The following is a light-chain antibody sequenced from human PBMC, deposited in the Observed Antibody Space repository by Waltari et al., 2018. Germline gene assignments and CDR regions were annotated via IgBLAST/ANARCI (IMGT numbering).Light chain of an antibody. Sequence: QSALTQPASVSGSPGQSSTISCTGTSSDVGSSNRVSCYKQHPGKGPKILIYEGTQRLSGVSDRFSGSKSGNTASLTLSGLQPEDEADYYCCAHAGGGTHYAFGTGTKVTVL. J-gene: IGLJ1*01. CDR1: SSDVGSSNR. V-gene: IGLV2-23*01. CDR2: EGT. CDR3: CAHAGGGTHYA.